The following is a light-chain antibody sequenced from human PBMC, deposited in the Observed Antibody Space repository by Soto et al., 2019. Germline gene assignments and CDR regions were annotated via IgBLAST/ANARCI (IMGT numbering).Light chain of an antibody. J-gene: IGKJ1*01. Sequence: DIQVTQSPSSLSASVGDRVTITCRASQGISSDLGWYQQKPGKPPKRLIYGASTLQTGVPSRFSGSGSETEFTLTISSLQPEDFAVYYCLQHYTYPCTFGQGTKVEVK. CDR2: GAS. V-gene: IGKV1-17*01. CDR1: QGISSD. CDR3: LQHYTYPCT.